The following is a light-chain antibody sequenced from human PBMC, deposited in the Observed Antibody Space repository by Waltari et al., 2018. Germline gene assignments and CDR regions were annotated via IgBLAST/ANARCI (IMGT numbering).Light chain of an antibody. Sequence: EIVMTQSPVTLSVSPGERAALSCRPSQSVRTNLAWYQQRPGQTPRLLIYGTSTRATEIPARFSGSGSGTEFTLTISSLQSEDFAVYYCQQYNDWLYTFGQGTKLEIK. CDR1: QSVRTN. J-gene: IGKJ2*01. CDR3: QQYNDWLYT. V-gene: IGKV3-15*01. CDR2: GTS.